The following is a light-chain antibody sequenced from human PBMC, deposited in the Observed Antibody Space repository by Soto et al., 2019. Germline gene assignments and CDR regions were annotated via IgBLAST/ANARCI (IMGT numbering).Light chain of an antibody. CDR3: QQTYITPQT. J-gene: IGKJ1*01. V-gene: IGKV1-39*01. Sequence: QMTQSPTSLSASVGDRVTITCGASQTITNYLNWYQQKPGKAPKLLIYTASSLQSGVPSRSSGSGTGTDFTLTISSLQPEVFATYYCQQTYITPQTFGLGTKVEV. CDR1: QTITNY. CDR2: TAS.